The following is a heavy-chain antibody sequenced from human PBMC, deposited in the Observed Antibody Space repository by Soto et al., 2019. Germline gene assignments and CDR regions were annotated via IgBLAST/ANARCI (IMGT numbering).Heavy chain of an antibody. V-gene: IGHV3-30*18. D-gene: IGHD1-7*01. CDR3: AKDHQTYNWDYLFDS. CDR1: GFTFSSYG. CDR2: ISNDGNNK. Sequence: GGSLRLSCAASGFTFSSYGMHWVRQAPGRGLEWVAVISNDGNNKYYADSVKGRFTLSRDNSKNMVYLQMDSLRVEDTAVYYCAKDHQTYNWDYLFDSWGPGTLVTVSS. J-gene: IGHJ4*02.